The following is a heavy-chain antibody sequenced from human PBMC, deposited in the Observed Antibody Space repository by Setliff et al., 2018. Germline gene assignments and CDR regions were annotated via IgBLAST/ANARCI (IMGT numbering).Heavy chain of an antibody. CDR2: ISTSSSTI. CDR3: AKGGHVDY. CDR1: GFTFSNYA. Sequence: GSLRLSCVASGFTFSNYAMHWVRLAPGKGPEWISYISTSSSTIYNADSVKGRFIISRDNAKNSLYLQMNSLRTEDTAAYYCAKGGHVDYCGQGTLVTVSS. J-gene: IGHJ4*02. V-gene: IGHV3-48*04.